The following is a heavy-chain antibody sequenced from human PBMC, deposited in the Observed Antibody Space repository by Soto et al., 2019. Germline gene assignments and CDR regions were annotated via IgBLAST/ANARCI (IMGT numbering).Heavy chain of an antibody. CDR3: ARGQEYYDFWSGPDWFDP. Sequence: ASVKVSCKASGYTFTSYDINWVRQATGQGLEWMGWMNPNSGNTGYAQKFQGRVTMTRNTSISTAYMELSSLRSEDTAVYYCARGQEYYDFWSGPDWFDPWGQGTLVTVSS. V-gene: IGHV1-8*01. CDR2: MNPNSGNT. D-gene: IGHD3-3*01. J-gene: IGHJ5*02. CDR1: GYTFTSYD.